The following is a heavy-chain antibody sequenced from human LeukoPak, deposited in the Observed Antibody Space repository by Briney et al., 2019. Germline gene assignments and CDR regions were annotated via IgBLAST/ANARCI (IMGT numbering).Heavy chain of an antibody. V-gene: IGHV4-30-4*01. D-gene: IGHD3-10*01. CDR2: IYYSGST. Sequence: SETLSLTCTVSGGSISSGDYFWSWIRQPPGKGLEWIGYIYYSGSTHYNPSLKSRVTISVDTSKNQFSLKLSSVTAADTAVYYCARGRSLGDYWGQGTLVTVSS. CDR3: ARGRSLGDY. CDR1: GGSISSGDYF. J-gene: IGHJ4*02.